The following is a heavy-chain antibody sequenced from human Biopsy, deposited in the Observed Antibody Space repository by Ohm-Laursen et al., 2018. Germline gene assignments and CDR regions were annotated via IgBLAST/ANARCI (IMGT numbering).Heavy chain of an antibody. CDR2: VYYTGST. D-gene: IGHD3-22*01. CDR3: ARDRGYYSDRTVPGYFDL. Sequence: GTLSLTCTVSGDSISSYYWSWIRQPPGKGLEWIGYVYYTGSTDYNPSLQSRVTISVDTSKNHFSLRLRFVTPADTAIYYCARDRGYYSDRTVPGYFDLWGRGTLVTVSS. V-gene: IGHV4-59*01. J-gene: IGHJ2*01. CDR1: GDSISSYY.